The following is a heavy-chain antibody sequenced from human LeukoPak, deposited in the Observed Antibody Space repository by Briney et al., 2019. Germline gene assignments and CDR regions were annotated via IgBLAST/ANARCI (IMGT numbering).Heavy chain of an antibody. J-gene: IGHJ4*02. Sequence: PGGSLRLSCAASGLTFSNAWMSWVRQAPGKGLEWVGRIKRKSDGGTTDYAAPVKGRFTISRDDSKNTLYLQMNSLKSEDTAVYYCTTELDIRPNHYWGQGTLVTVSS. CDR2: IKRKSDGGTT. V-gene: IGHV3-15*01. CDR1: GLTFSNAW. D-gene: IGHD3-22*01. CDR3: TTELDIRPNHY.